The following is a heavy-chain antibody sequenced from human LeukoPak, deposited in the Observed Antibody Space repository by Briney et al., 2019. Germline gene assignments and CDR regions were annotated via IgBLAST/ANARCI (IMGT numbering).Heavy chain of an antibody. D-gene: IGHD3-10*01. CDR3: AGSYADGSGSRYYYYMDV. Sequence: SVKVSCKASGGTFSSYAISWVRQAPGQGLEWMGGIIPIFGTANYAQKFQGRVTITADESTSTAYMELSSLRSEDTAVYYCAGSYADGSGSRYYYYMDVWGKGTTVTISS. V-gene: IGHV1-69*01. CDR2: IIPIFGTA. CDR1: GGTFSSYA. J-gene: IGHJ6*03.